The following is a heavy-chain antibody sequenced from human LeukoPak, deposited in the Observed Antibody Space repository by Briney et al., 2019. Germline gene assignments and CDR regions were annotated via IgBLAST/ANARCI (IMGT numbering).Heavy chain of an antibody. CDR3: AKDVQQYLNSGYQRGGFDH. V-gene: IGHV3-30*02. Sequence: GGSLRLSCAASGFTFRNYGIHWVRQAPGKGLEWVAFIRDDGKITHYADSVKGRFTISRDNSKNALYLQMISLRTDDTAVYFCAKDVQQYLNSGYQRGGFDHWGQGTLVTVSS. CDR2: IRDDGKIT. J-gene: IGHJ4*02. CDR1: GFTFRNYG. D-gene: IGHD3-22*01.